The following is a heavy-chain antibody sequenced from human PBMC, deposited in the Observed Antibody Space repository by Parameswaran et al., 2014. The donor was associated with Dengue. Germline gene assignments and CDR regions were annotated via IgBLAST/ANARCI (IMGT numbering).Heavy chain of an antibody. J-gene: IGHJ6*02. Sequence: WVRQAPGQGLEWMGWINPNSGGTNYAQKFQGRVTMTRDTSISTAYMELSRLRSDDTAVYYCARVRRVVVVAATSYNYDMDVWGQGTTVTVSS. V-gene: IGHV1-2*02. D-gene: IGHD2-15*01. CDR3: ARVRRVVVVAATSYNYDMDV. CDR2: INPNSGGT.